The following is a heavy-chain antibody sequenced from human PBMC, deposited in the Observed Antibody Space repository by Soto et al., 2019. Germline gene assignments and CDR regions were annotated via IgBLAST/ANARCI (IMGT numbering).Heavy chain of an antibody. J-gene: IGHJ5*02. V-gene: IGHV4-31*03. CDR1: GGSISSSGYY. Sequence: QVQLQESGPGLVKPSQTLSLTCTVSGGSISSSGYYWSWIRQHPGKGLEWIGYIYDSGSTYYNPSLKSRVTKSVDTSKNQCSRKLSSVTAADTAVYYCAREEGGGYDHRWFDPWGQGTLVTVSS. CDR2: IYDSGST. CDR3: AREEGGGYDHRWFDP. D-gene: IGHD5-12*01.